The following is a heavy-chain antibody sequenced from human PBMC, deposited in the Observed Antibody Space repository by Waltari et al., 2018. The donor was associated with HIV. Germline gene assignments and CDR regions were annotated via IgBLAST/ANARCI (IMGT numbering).Heavy chain of an antibody. CDR2: ISYSGST. Sequence: QLQLQESGPGLVKPSETLSLTCTVSGDSISSSSYYWGWIRQPPGKGLEWIGSISYSGSTNYNPSLKSRVTISVDTSKNQFSLKLSSVTAADTAVYYCARRAVVVTAEGPFDPWGQGTLVTVSS. D-gene: IGHD2-21*02. J-gene: IGHJ5*02. CDR3: ARRAVVVTAEGPFDP. CDR1: GDSISSSSYY. V-gene: IGHV4-39*01.